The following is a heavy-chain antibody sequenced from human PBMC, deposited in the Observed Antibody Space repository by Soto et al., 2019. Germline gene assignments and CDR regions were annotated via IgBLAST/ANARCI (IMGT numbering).Heavy chain of an antibody. V-gene: IGHV4-39*01. CDR1: GASISSRDYY. D-gene: IGHD2-2*01. CDR3: GRVMIGTSRHTDSDY. CDR2: SDYNGVT. J-gene: IGHJ4*02. Sequence: SETLSLTCSVSGASISSRDYYWGWIRQTPGKGLEWIGNSDYNGVTYYNPSLKSRVTVSKDTSKNQFSLKVASVTAADTAIYYCGRVMIGTSRHTDSDYWGQGTQVTVSS.